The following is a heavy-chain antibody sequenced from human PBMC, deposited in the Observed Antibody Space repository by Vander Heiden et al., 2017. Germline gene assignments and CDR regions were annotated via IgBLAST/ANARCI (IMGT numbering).Heavy chain of an antibody. V-gene: IGHV3-48*02. CDR2: ISSSSSTI. CDR3: ARDILTGYYNVISIIYYYYYGMDV. CDR1: GFTFRSYS. Sequence: EVQLVESGGGLVQPGGSLRLSCAASGFTFRSYSMNWVRQAPGKGLEWVSYISSSSSTIYYADSVKGRFTISRDNAKNSLYLQMNSLRDEDTAVYYCARDILTGYYNVISIIYYYYYGMDVWGQGTTVTVSS. D-gene: IGHD3-9*01. J-gene: IGHJ6*02.